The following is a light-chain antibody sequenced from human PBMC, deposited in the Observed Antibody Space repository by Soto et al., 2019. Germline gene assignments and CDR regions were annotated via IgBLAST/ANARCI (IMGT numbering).Light chain of an antibody. V-gene: IGKV3-20*01. CDR3: QQFGSSPRT. J-gene: IGKJ1*01. CDR1: QSVGSSY. CDR2: GAF. Sequence: EIVLTQSPGTLSLSPGERATLSCRASQSVGSSYLAWYQQKPGKAPRLLIYGAFRRATGIPDRFSGSGSGTDFTLSISRLQPEDSAVYYCQQFGSSPRTFGQGTKVEIK.